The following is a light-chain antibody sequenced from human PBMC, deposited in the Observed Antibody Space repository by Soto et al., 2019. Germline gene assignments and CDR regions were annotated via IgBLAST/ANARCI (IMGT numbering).Light chain of an antibody. V-gene: IGKV3D-20*02. J-gene: IGKJ1*01. Sequence: EIVLTQSPGTLSLSPGERATLSCRANQSISHYLAWYQQKPGQSPRLLIYGAASRAIGIPDRFNGSGSETTFTLTISRLQPEDFALYYCQQRSNWPPWTFGQGTKVEIK. CDR1: QSISHY. CDR3: QQRSNWPPWT. CDR2: GAA.